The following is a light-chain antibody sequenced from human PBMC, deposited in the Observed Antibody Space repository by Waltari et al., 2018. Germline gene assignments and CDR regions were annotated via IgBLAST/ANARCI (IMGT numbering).Light chain of an antibody. J-gene: IGLJ2*01. V-gene: IGLV2-8*01. CDR3: ASYAGSDSHVL. CDR1: SSELGSYNL. Sequence: QSALTQPPSASGSPGQSVPISCSGTSSELGSYNLISWYQHHPGKAPKLMIYEVNHRPSGVPDRFSGSKSGYSASLTVSGLQAEDEAEYYCASYAGSDSHVLFGGGTKLTVL. CDR2: EVN.